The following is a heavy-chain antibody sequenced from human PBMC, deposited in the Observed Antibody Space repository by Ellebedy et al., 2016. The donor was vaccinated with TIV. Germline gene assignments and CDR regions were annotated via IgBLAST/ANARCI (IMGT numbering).Heavy chain of an antibody. CDR2: IVGSGA. D-gene: IGHD5-18*01. V-gene: IGHV3-23*01. CDR3: AKDRTPGDGYWVFDN. J-gene: IGHJ4*02. Sequence: PGGSLRLSCAASGFTFSRFAITWVRQAPGKGLEWVSGIVGSGAQKYADSVKGRFTIARDNSKSTVDLQMNSLRAEDTAVYFCAKDRTPGDGYWVFDNWGQGMLVSVSS. CDR1: GFTFSRFA.